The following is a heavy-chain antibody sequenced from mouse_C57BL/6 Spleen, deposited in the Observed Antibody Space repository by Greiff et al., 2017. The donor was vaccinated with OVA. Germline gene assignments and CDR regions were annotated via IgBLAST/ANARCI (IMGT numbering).Heavy chain of an antibody. CDR2: INPSSGYT. V-gene: IGHV1-4*01. D-gene: IGHD1-1*01. CDR3: ARWSTTVVATDYFDY. CDR1: GYTFTSYT. J-gene: IGHJ2*02. Sequence: VQGVESGAELARPGASVKMSCKASGYTFTSYTMHWVKQRPGQGLEWIGYINPSSGYTKYNQKFKDKATLTADKSSSTAYMQLSSLTSEDSAVYYCARWSTTVVATDYFDYWGQGTSLTVSS.